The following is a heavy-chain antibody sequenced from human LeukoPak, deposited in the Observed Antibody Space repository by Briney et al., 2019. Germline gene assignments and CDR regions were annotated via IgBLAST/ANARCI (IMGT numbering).Heavy chain of an antibody. V-gene: IGHV4-59*12. CDR2: INYSGST. CDR3: ARLARQGYDYPYYFDQ. CDR1: GGSISSFY. Sequence: SETLSLTCTVSGGSISSFYWSWLRQPPGKVLEWIGYINYSGSTNYNPSLKSRVTISVDTSKNQFSLKLSSVTAADTAVYFCARLARQGYDYPYYFDQWGQGTLVTVSS. D-gene: IGHD2-15*01. J-gene: IGHJ4*02.